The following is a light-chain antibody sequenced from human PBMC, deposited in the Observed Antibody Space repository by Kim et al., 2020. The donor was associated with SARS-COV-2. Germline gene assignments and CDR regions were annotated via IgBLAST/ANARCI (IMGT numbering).Light chain of an antibody. CDR2: DAS. J-gene: IGKJ4*01. CDR1: QCVSSN. CDR3: HQRSIWPLT. Sequence: LSPVERATLSCRASQCVSSNLAWYQQKPGQAPRLLIYDASNRATGIPARFSGSGSGTDFSLTITSLEPDDFAVYYCHQRSIWPLTFGGGTKVDIK. V-gene: IGKV3-11*01.